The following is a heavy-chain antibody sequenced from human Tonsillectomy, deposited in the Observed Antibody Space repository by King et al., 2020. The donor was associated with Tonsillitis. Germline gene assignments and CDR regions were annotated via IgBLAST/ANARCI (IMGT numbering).Heavy chain of an antibody. D-gene: IGHD4-17*01. CDR1: GFTFSNYG. CDR3: ANEGAETTLGGYFDY. Sequence: VQLVESGGGVVQPGRSLRLSCAASGFTFSNYGMHWVRQAPGEGLEWVAVISYDGSNKYYADFVKGRFTISRDNSKNTLYLQMNSLRTEDTAVYSCANEGAETTLGGYFDYWGQGTLVTVSS. V-gene: IGHV3-30*18. J-gene: IGHJ4*02. CDR2: ISYDGSNK.